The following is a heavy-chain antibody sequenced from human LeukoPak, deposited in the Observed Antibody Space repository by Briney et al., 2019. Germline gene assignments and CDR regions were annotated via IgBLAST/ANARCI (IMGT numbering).Heavy chain of an antibody. CDR3: ARVARGISYCSGGSCYTNWFDP. V-gene: IGHV1-2*02. D-gene: IGHD2-15*01. CDR1: GYTFTGYY. Sequence: ASVKVSCKASGYTFTGYYMHWVRQAPGQGLEWMGWINPNSGGTNYAQKFQGRVTMTRDTSISTAYMELSRLRSDDTAVYHCARVARGISYCSGGSCYTNWFDPWGQGTLVTVSS. J-gene: IGHJ5*02. CDR2: INPNSGGT.